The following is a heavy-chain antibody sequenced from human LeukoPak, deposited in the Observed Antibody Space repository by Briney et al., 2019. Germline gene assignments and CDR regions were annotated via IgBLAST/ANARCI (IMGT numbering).Heavy chain of an antibody. CDR1: GFTFSSYA. V-gene: IGHV3-30-3*01. D-gene: IGHD6-19*01. CDR2: ISYDGSNK. J-gene: IGHJ4*02. CDR3: ARGPDSSGWHY. Sequence: GGSLRLSCAASGFTFSSYAMPWVRQAPGKGLEWVAVISYDGSNKYYADSVKGRFTISRDNSKNTLYLQMNSLRAEDTAVYYCARGPDSSGWHYWGQGTLVTVSS.